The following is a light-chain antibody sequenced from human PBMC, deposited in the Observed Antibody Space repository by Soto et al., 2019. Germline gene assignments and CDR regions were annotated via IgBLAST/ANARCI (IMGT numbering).Light chain of an antibody. J-gene: IGKJ5*01. CDR3: QQYYSNPIT. Sequence: DIVMTQSPDSLALSLGERATINCKSSQSFLYSSNNKNYLAWYQQKPGQPPKXLIYWASTRESGVPERLSGSGSGTDLTITISSMKAEDVEVYYCQQYYSNPITFGHGTRLEIK. V-gene: IGKV4-1*01. CDR2: WAS. CDR1: QSFLYSSNNKNY.